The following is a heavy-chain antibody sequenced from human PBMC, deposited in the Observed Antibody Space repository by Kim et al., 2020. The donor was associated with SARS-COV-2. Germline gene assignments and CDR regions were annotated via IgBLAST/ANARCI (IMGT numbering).Heavy chain of an antibody. CDR3: ARAGRQRPVRPIFYYLDY. CDR2: INHSGST. V-gene: IGHV4-34*01. CDR1: GGSFSGYY. Sequence: SETLSLTCAVYGGSFSGYYWSWIRQPPGKGLEWIGEINHSGSTNYNPSLKSRVSISVDTSKNQFSLKLSSVTAADTAVYYCARAGRQRPVRPIFYYLDY. D-gene: IGHD3-3*01. J-gene: IGHJ4*01.